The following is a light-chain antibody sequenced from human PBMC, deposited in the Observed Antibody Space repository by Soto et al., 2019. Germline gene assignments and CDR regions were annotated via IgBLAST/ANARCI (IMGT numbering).Light chain of an antibody. Sequence: EIVLTQSPATLSLSPGERATLSCRASQSVANSLAWYQQQPRQPPRLLLYDVASRATGSPATFSGSRCAAAYAPLTSSLEAADFAAYYYQQRSDWPPITFGQGTRVENK. CDR2: DVA. V-gene: IGKV3-11*01. CDR3: QQRSDWPPIT. J-gene: IGKJ5*01. CDR1: QSVANS.